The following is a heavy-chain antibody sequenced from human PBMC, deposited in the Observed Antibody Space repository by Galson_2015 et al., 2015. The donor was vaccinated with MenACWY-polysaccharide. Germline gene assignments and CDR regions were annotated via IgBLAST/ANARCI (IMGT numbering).Heavy chain of an antibody. D-gene: IGHD6-13*01. Sequence: SLRLSCAVSEITFNTYAMTWVRQAPGKGLEWVATISGSGFSIHHADSVKGRFTISRDNSKNTVFLLMNNLKAADTAVYYCAKNTSQAAGSAPYYYGLDVWGLGNTVTVSS. CDR2: ISGSGFSI. CDR3: AKNTSQAAGSAPYYYGLDV. V-gene: IGHV3-23*01. J-gene: IGHJ6*01. CDR1: EITFNTYA.